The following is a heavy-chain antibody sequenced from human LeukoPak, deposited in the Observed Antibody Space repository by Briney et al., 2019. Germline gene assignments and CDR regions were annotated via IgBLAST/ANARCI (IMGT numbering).Heavy chain of an antibody. CDR2: IYYSGST. CDR3: ARAVGATAGGNWFDP. D-gene: IGHD1-26*01. V-gene: IGHV4-39*01. CDR1: GGFISSSSYY. J-gene: IGHJ5*02. Sequence: PSETLSLTCTVSGGFISSSSYYWGWIRQPPGKGLEWIGSIYYSGSTYYNPSLKSRVTISVDTSKNQFSLKLSSVTAADTAVYYCARAVGATAGGNWFDPWGQGTLVTVSS.